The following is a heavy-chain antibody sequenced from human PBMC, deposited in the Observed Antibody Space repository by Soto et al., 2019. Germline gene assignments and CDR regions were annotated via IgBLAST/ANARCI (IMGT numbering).Heavy chain of an antibody. D-gene: IGHD2-2*01. CDR1: GFTFSSYA. Sequence: EVQLLESGGGLVQTGGSLRLSCAASGFTFSSYAMSWVRQAPGKGLEWVSAISGSGGSTYYADSVKGRFTISRDNSKNTLYLQMNSLRAEDTAVYYCAKNGVVPAAHYYYYMDVWGKGTTVTVSS. CDR3: AKNGVVPAAHYYYYMDV. V-gene: IGHV3-23*01. J-gene: IGHJ6*03. CDR2: ISGSGGST.